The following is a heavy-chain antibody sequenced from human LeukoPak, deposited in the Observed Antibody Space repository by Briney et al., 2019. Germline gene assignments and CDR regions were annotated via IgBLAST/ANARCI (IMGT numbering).Heavy chain of an antibody. V-gene: IGHV3-9*01. CDR2: ISWNSGSI. J-gene: IGHJ4*02. CDR3: AKDGDSRGLTHFDY. CDR1: GFTFYDYA. Sequence: GRSLRLSCAASGFTFYDYAMHWVWHAPGKGLEWVSGISWNSGSIGYADSVKGRFTISRDNAKNSLYLQMNSLRAEDTALYYCAKDGDSRGLTHFDYWGQGTLVTVSS. D-gene: IGHD1-20*01.